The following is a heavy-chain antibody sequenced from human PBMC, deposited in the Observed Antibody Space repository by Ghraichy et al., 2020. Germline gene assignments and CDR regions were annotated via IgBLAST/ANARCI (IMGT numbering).Heavy chain of an antibody. J-gene: IGHJ4*02. CDR2: ISSNGGST. D-gene: IGHD3-22*01. V-gene: IGHV3-64D*09. CDR3: VKGNAPYYYDSSGYSPSLDY. CDR1: GFTFSSYA. Sequence: GGSLRLSCSASGFTFSSYAMHWVRQAPGKGLEYVSAISSNGGSTYYADSVKGRFTISRDNSKNTLYLQMSSLRAEDTAVYYCVKGNAPYYYDSSGYSPSLDYWGQGTLVTVSS.